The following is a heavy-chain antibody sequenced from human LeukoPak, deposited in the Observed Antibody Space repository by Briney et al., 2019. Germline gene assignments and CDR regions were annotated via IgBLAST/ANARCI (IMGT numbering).Heavy chain of an antibody. CDR1: GFTFSNYD. Sequence: GGSLRLSCAASGFTFSNYDMHWVRQVTGKGLEWVSAIGTAGDTYYPGSLKGRFTISRENAKNSLYLQMNSLRAEDTAVYYCAELGITMIGGVWGNGTTVTISS. CDR2: IGTAGDT. CDR3: AELGITMIGGV. J-gene: IGHJ6*04. V-gene: IGHV3-13*01. D-gene: IGHD3-10*02.